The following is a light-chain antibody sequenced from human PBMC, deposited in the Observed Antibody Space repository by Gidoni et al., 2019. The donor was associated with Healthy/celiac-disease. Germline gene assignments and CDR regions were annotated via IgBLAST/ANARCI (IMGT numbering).Light chain of an antibody. V-gene: IGKV3-11*01. CDR3: QQRSNWPPLT. Sequence: DIVLTQSQATLSLSPGERATLSCRASQSVSSYLDWYQQQPGQAPRLLIYDASNSATGIPARFSGSGSVTDFTLTISSLEPEDFAVYYCQQRSNWPPLTFGGGTKVEIK. CDR1: QSVSSY. J-gene: IGKJ4*01. CDR2: DAS.